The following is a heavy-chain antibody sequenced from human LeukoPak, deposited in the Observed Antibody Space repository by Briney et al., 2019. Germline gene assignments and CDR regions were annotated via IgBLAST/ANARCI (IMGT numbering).Heavy chain of an antibody. D-gene: IGHD6-19*01. Sequence: SETLSLTCAVYNGSFSGYYWSWIRQPPGKGLEWIGEINHSGSTHYNPSLKSRVTISVDTSKNHFSLKLSSVTVADTAVYYCARHVAVAGNYFDPWGQGTLVTVSS. CDR1: NGSFSGYY. J-gene: IGHJ5*02. V-gene: IGHV4-34*01. CDR2: INHSGST. CDR3: ARHVAVAGNYFDP.